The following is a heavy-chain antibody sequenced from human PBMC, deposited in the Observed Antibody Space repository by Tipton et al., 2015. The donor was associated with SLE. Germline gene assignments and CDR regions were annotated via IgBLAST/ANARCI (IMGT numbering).Heavy chain of an antibody. D-gene: IGHD3-16*01. V-gene: IGHV4-38-2*02. CDR1: GHSISSGFY. CDR2: FYHRGTT. J-gene: IGHJ5*02. Sequence: GLVKPSETLSLTCIVSGHSISSGFYWGWIRQSPGKGLEWIGNFYHRGTTYYNPSLKSRVTISADTSKNHLSLKLTSVTAADTAVYYCARVQAYEGFDPWGQGTLVTVSS. CDR3: ARVQAYEGFDP.